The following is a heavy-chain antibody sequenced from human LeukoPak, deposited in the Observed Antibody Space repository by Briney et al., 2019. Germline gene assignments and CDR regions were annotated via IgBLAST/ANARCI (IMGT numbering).Heavy chain of an antibody. CDR1: GFTFSSYA. CDR3: ARGAGYGTYDY. V-gene: IGHV3-23*01. J-gene: IGHJ4*02. D-gene: IGHD2-15*01. CDR2: ISGSGGST. Sequence: GGSLRLSCAASGFTFSSYAMSWVRQAPGKGLEWVSAISGSGGSTYYADSVKGRLTISRDNSKNTLSLQMNSLRVEDTAVYYCARGAGYGTYDYWGQGTLVTVSS.